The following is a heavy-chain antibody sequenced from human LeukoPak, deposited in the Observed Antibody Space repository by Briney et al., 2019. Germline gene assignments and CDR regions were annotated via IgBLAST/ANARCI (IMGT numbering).Heavy chain of an antibody. Sequence: SETLSLTCTVSGGSISSYYWSWIRQPPGKGLEWIGYIYYSGSTNYNPSLKSRVTISVDTSKNQFSLKLSSVTAADTAVYYCARNPGSPHLYGTDVWGQGTTVTVSS. J-gene: IGHJ6*02. D-gene: IGHD3-10*01. CDR2: IYYSGST. CDR3: ARNPGSPHLYGTDV. V-gene: IGHV4-59*01. CDR1: GGSISSYY.